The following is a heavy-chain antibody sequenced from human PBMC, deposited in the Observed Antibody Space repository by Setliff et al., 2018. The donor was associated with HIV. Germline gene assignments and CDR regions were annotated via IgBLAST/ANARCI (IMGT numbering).Heavy chain of an antibody. J-gene: IGHJ3*02. CDR2: IYYSGST. Sequence: ASETLSLTCTVFGASISGGDYYWSWIRQPPGKGLEWIGYIYYSGSTYYNPSLKSRLTILVDTSKYQVSLNFNSVTAADTAVYYCARGTDNGDAFQIWGQGT. D-gene: IGHD2-8*01. CDR1: GASISGGDYY. CDR3: ARGTDNGDAFQI. V-gene: IGHV4-30-4*08.